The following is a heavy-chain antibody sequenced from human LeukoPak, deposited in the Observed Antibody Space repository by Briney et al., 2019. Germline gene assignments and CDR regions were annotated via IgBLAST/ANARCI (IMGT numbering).Heavy chain of an antibody. Sequence: PGGSLRLSCAASGFTFSSYSMNWVRQAPGKGLEWVSSISSSSSYIYYADSVKGRFTISRDNAKNSLYLQMNSLRAEDTAVYYCAGGPGDYYDSSGYQGDYWGQGTLVTVSS. CDR1: GFTFSSYS. CDR2: ISSSSSYI. D-gene: IGHD3-22*01. CDR3: AGGPGDYYDSSGYQGDY. V-gene: IGHV3-21*01. J-gene: IGHJ4*02.